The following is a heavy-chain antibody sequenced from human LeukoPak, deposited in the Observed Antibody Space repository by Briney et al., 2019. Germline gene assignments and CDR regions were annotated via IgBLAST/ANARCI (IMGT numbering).Heavy chain of an antibody. CDR1: GYTFTDYY. V-gene: IGHV1-69-2*01. CDR3: ATKSVNIRPNYYDSSGYHH. CDR2: VDPEDGET. D-gene: IGHD3-22*01. Sequence: ASVKVSCKVSGYTFTDYYMHSVQQAPGKGLEWMGLVDPEDGETIYAEKFQGRVTITADTSTDTTYMELSSLRSEDTAVYYCATKSVNIRPNYYDSSGYHHWGQGTLVTVSS. J-gene: IGHJ5*02.